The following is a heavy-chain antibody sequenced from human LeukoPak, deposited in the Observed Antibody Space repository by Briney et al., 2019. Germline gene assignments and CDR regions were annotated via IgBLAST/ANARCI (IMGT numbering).Heavy chain of an antibody. D-gene: IGHD5-18*01. Sequence: GESRDFPVKGSGYSFTSYWSSWVRQMPGKGLEWMGKIDPSDSYTNYSPSFQGHVTISADRSISTAYLQWSSLKASDTAMYYCARLRYGVDYWGEGRLATVSS. V-gene: IGHV5-10-1*01. CDR1: GYSFTSYW. CDR2: IDPSDSYT. J-gene: IGHJ4*02. CDR3: ARLRYGVDY.